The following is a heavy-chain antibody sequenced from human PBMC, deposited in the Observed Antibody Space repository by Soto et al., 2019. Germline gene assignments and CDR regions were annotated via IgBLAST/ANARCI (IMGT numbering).Heavy chain of an antibody. V-gene: IGHV3-21*01. CDR3: ARLGAAAGTPPHYYYAMDV. CDR2: ISSSSSYI. CDR1: GFSFSSYS. J-gene: IGHJ6*02. Sequence: GGSLRLSCAASGFSFSSYSMNWVRQAPGKGLEWVSSISSSSSYIYYADSVKGRFTISRDNAKNSLYLQMNSLRAEETAVYYCARLGAAAGTPPHYYYAMDVWGQAPTVTVS. D-gene: IGHD6-13*01.